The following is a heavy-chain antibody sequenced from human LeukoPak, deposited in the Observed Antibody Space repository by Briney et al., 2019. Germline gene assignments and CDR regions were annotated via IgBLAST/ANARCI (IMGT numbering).Heavy chain of an antibody. CDR2: IYYSGNT. D-gene: IGHD5-18*01. J-gene: IGHJ4*02. V-gene: IGHV4-59*01. CDR1: GDSISYYY. Sequence: SETLSLTCTVSGDSISYYYWSWIRQPPGKGLEWIGKIYYSGNTNYNPSLKNRVTISVDTSKNQFSLKLSSVTAADTAVYYCARVRGYSYDSSDFDYWGQGTLVTVSS. CDR3: ARVRGYSYDSSDFDY.